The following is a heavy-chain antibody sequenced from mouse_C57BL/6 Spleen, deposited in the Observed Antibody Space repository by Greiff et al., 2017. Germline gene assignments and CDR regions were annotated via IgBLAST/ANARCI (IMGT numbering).Heavy chain of an antibody. CDR3: ARHPPITTVVFDV. Sequence: EVKLVESGGDLVKPGGSLKLSCAASGFTFSSYGMSWVRQTPDKRLEWVATISSGGSYTYYPDSVKGRFTISRDNAKNTLYLQMSSLKSDDTAMYYCARHPPITTVVFDVWGTGTTVTGSS. CDR1: GFTFSSYG. J-gene: IGHJ1*03. D-gene: IGHD1-1*01. V-gene: IGHV5-6*01. CDR2: ISSGGSYT.